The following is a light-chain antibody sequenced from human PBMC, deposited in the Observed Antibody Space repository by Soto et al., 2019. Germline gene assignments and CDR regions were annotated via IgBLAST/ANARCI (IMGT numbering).Light chain of an antibody. CDR1: SGSVSTSSY. CDR2: STY. Sequence: QTVVTQEPSFSVSPGTTVTLTCGLSSGSVSTSSYPSWYQQTPGQAPRTLIYSTYTRPSGVPDRFSGSILGNKAALTIPGAQADDESAYYCVLFVGSGIWVFGGGTKLTVL. V-gene: IGLV8-61*01. J-gene: IGLJ3*02. CDR3: VLFVGSGIWV.